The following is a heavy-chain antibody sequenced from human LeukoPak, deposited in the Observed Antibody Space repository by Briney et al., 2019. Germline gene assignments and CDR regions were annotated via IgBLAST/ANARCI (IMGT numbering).Heavy chain of an antibody. CDR1: GFTFSSYE. J-gene: IGHJ5*02. Sequence: PGGYLRLSCAASGFTFSSYEMNWVRQAPGKGLEWVSYISSSGSTIYYADSVKGRFTISRDNAKNSLYLQMNSLRAEDTAVYYCARHLPPYNWFDPWGQGTLVTVSS. CDR2: ISSSGSTI. V-gene: IGHV3-48*03. CDR3: ARHLPPYNWFDP.